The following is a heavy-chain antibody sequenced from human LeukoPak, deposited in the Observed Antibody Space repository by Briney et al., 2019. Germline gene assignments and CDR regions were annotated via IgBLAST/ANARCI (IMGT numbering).Heavy chain of an antibody. J-gene: IGHJ4*02. D-gene: IGHD3-10*01. CDR1: GFTFSSYS. CDR3: AKWGVNGGFDY. Sequence: PGGSLRLSCAASGFTFSSYSMNWVRQAPGKGLEWVSSISSSSSYIYYADSVKGRFTISRDNSKNTLYLQMNSLRAEDTAVYYCAKWGVNGGFDYWGQGTLVTVSS. CDR2: ISSSSSYI. V-gene: IGHV3-21*04.